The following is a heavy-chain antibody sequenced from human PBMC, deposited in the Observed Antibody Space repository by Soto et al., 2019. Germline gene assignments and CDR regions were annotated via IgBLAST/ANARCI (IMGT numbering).Heavy chain of an antibody. J-gene: IGHJ6*02. Sequence: QVQLVESGGGVVQPGRSLRLSCAASGFTFSSYGMHWVRQAPGKGLEWVAVISYDGSNKYYADSVKGRFTISRDNSKNTLYLQMNSLRAEDTAVYYCAKAQPSYDDYYYYGMDVWGQGTTVTVSS. CDR3: AKAQPSYDDYYYYGMDV. D-gene: IGHD5-18*01. CDR2: ISYDGSNK. CDR1: GFTFSSYG. V-gene: IGHV3-30*18.